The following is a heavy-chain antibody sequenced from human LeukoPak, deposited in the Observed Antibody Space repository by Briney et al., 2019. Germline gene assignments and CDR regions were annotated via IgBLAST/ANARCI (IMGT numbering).Heavy chain of an antibody. CDR3: ALTQYDFWSGYPYYYYMDV. Sequence: ASVKVSCKASGGTFSSYAISWVRQAPGQGLEWMGWISAYNGNTNYAQKLQGRVTMTTDTSTSTAYMELRSLRSDDTAVYYCALTQYDFWSGYPYYYYMDVWGKGTTVTVSS. J-gene: IGHJ6*03. CDR1: GGTFSSYA. V-gene: IGHV1-18*01. CDR2: ISAYNGNT. D-gene: IGHD3-3*01.